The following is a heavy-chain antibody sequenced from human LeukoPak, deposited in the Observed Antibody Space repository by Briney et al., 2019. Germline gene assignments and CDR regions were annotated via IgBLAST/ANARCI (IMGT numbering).Heavy chain of an antibody. D-gene: IGHD3-10*01. CDR3: ARNQRITMVRGVIILYGMDV. V-gene: IGHV1-8*01. CDR2: MNPNSGNT. J-gene: IGHJ6*02. CDR1: GYTFTSYD. Sequence: ASEKVSCKASGYTFTSYDINWVRQATGQGLEWMGWMNPNSGNTGYAQKFQGRVTMTRNTSISTAYMELSSLRSEDTAVYYCARNQRITMVRGVIILYGMDVWGQGTTVTVSS.